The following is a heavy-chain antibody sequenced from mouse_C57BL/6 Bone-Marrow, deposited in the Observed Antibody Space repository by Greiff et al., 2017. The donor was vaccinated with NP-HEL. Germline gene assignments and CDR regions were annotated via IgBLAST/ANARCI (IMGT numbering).Heavy chain of an antibody. CDR2: IDPNSGGT. Sequence: QVQLKQPGAELVMPGASVKLSCKASGYTFTSYWMHWVKQRPGRGLEWIGRIDPNSGGTKYNEKFKSKATLTVDKPSSTAYMQLSSLTSEDSAVYYCARVGGAGGWYFDVWGTGTTVTVSS. J-gene: IGHJ1*03. CDR1: GYTFTSYW. V-gene: IGHV1-72*01. CDR3: ARVGGAGGWYFDV.